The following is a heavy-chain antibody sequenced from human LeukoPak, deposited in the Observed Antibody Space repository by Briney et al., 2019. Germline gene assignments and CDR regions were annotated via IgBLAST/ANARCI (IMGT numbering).Heavy chain of an antibody. CDR1: GFIFDTHD. D-gene: IGHD1-26*01. Sequence: GGSLRLSCGASGFIFDTHDMHWVRQAPGKGLEWVAFIRSDGYHTYYADSVKGRFTITRDNSKNTLYLQMDSLRLEDMAVYYCAKPSGSGVDYWGRGTRVTVSS. CDR3: AKPSGSGVDY. V-gene: IGHV3-30*02. J-gene: IGHJ4*02. CDR2: IRSDGYHT.